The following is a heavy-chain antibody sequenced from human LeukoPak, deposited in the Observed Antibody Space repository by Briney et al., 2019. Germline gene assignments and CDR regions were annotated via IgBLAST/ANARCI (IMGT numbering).Heavy chain of an antibody. D-gene: IGHD4-17*01. V-gene: IGHV3-21*01. CDR2: ISSSSSNI. J-gene: IGHJ4*02. CDR1: GFTFSSYR. CDR3: ARGQCGIGASARDFDYGY. Sequence: GGSLRLSCAASGFTFSSYRMNWVRQAPGKGLEWVSSISSSSSNIYYADSVKGRFTISRDNAKNSLYLQMNSLRAEDTAVYYCARGQCGIGASARDFDYGYWGKGVMVS.